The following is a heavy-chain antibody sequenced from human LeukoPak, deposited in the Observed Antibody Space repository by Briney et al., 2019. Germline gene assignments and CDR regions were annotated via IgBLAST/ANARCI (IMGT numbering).Heavy chain of an antibody. J-gene: IGHJ4*02. CDR2: ISGSGGST. CDR3: ARGLSYGSLDF. V-gene: IGHV3-23*01. D-gene: IGHD1-26*01. Sequence: GGSLRLSCAPSGFTSSSYATSWVRQAPGKGLEWVSVISGSGGSTYYADSVKGRFTISRDNSKNTLYLQMNSLRVEDTAMFYCARGLSYGSLDFRGQGTLVTVSS. CDR1: GFTSSSYA.